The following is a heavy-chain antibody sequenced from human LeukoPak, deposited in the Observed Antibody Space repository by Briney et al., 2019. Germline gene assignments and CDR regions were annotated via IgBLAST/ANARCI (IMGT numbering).Heavy chain of an antibody. J-gene: IGHJ4*02. V-gene: IGHV3-23*01. CDR1: GFTFSTYA. Sequence: PGGPLRLSCAASGFTFSTYAMSWVRQAPGKGLEWVSLISGSGGSTYYADSVKGRFTISRDNGKNTLSLQMSSLRAEDTALYCCAKERLTTTTFDSWGRGTLVTVSS. CDR3: AKERLTTTTFDS. CDR2: ISGSGGST. D-gene: IGHD4-11*01.